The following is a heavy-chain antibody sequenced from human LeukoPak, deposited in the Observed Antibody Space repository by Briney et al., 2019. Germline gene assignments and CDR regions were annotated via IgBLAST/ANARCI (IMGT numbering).Heavy chain of an antibody. J-gene: IGHJ6*04. CDR1: NGSISSYY. Sequence: PSETLSLTCTVFNGSISSYYWSWIRQPPGKGLEWIGYIDYSGSTNCNPSLKSRVTISVDTSKNQFSLNLTSVTAADTAVYYCARGVVVRGVRYYGLDVWGKGTTVTVSS. CDR3: ARGVVVRGVRYYGLDV. V-gene: IGHV4-59*13. CDR2: IDYSGST. D-gene: IGHD3-10*01.